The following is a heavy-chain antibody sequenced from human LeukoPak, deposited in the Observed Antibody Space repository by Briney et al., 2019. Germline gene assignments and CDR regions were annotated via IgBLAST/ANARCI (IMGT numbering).Heavy chain of an antibody. V-gene: IGHV3-7*01. CDR1: GFIYSNYG. J-gene: IGHJ4*02. D-gene: IGHD6-13*01. CDR3: VKVSVAAPGSDY. Sequence: GGSLRLSCAASGFIYSNYGMTWVRQAPGKGLEWVANINQDGSEKYYVDSVKGRFTISRDNAKNSLYLQTNSLRAEDTALYYCVKVSVAAPGSDYWGQGTLVTVSS. CDR2: INQDGSEK.